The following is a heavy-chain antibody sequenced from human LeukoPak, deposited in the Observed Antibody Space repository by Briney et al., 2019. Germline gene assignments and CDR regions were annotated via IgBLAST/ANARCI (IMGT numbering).Heavy chain of an antibody. Sequence: SEKLSFKASGGTFSSYAISCVRQAPGQPLEWMGRIIPIFGTANYAQKFQGRVTITTDESTSTAYMELSSLRSEDTAVYYCARDRMITFGGVTQYFDYWGQGTLVTVSS. V-gene: IGHV1-69*05. D-gene: IGHD3-16*01. J-gene: IGHJ4*02. CDR1: GGTFSSYA. CDR3: ARDRMITFGGVTQYFDY. CDR2: IIPIFGTA.